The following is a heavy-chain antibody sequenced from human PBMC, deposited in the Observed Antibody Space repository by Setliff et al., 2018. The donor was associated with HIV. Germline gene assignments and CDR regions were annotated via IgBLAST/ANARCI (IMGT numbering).Heavy chain of an antibody. CDR3: ARGGGPYGDPSGEYYYMDV. J-gene: IGHJ6*03. CDR1: GGSISSSSYY. Sequence: PSETLSLTCTVSGGSISSSSYYWGWIRQSPGKGLEWIGSIYYTGSTHYSPSLKSRVTISLDTSKIQLSLKLSSVTAADTAVYYCARGGGPYGDPSGEYYYMDVWGKGTTVTVSS. CDR2: IYYTGST. V-gene: IGHV4-39*01. D-gene: IGHD4-17*01.